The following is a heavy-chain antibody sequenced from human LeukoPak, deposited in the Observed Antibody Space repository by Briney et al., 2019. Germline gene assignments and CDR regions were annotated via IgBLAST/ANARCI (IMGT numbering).Heavy chain of an antibody. V-gene: IGHV3-48*01. CDR2: ITLSSSSI. CDR3: ARKNDAFDI. Sequence: GGSLRLSCAASGFNFNNYNMNWVRQAPGKGLEWVSYITLSSSSIYYADSVKGRFTISRDNAKNSLYLQMNSLRAEDTAVYYCARKNDAFDIWGQGTMVTVSS. J-gene: IGHJ3*02. CDR1: GFNFNNYN.